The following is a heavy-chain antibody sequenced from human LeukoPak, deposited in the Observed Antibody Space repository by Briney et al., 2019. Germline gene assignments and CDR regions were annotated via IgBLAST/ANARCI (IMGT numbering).Heavy chain of an antibody. D-gene: IGHD6-13*01. Sequence: PPETLSLTCTVSGGSISSYYWSWIRQPPGKGLEWIGSIYYSGSTYYNPSLKSRVTISVDTSKNQFSLKLSSVTAADTAVYYCARRGLYSSSWYWFDPWGQGTLVTVSS. CDR1: GGSISSYY. J-gene: IGHJ5*02. V-gene: IGHV4-59*05. CDR2: IYYSGST. CDR3: ARRGLYSSSWYWFDP.